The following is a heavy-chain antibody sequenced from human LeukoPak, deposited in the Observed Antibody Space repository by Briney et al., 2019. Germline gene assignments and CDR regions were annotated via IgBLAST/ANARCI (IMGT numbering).Heavy chain of an antibody. V-gene: IGHV4-34*01. J-gene: IGHJ4*02. CDR3: ARGSEEMTTVTEHPKGCYFDY. Sequence: PSETLSLTCAVYGGSFSGYYWSWIRQPPGKGLEWIGEINHSGSTNYNPSLKSRVTISVDTSKNQFSLKLSSVTAADTAVYYCARGSEEMTTVTEHPKGCYFDYWGQGTLVTVSS. D-gene: IGHD4-17*01. CDR2: INHSGST. CDR1: GGSFSGYY.